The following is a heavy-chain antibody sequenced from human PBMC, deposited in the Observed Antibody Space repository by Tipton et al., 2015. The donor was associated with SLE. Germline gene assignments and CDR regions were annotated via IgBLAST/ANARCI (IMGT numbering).Heavy chain of an antibody. J-gene: IGHJ3*02. CDR1: GSSINSHY. V-gene: IGHV4-4*07. CDR2: VDLIGST. CDR3: ARRADGFDI. Sequence: TLSLTCTVSGSSINSHYWIWARLPAGKGLEWIGHVDLIGSTNSNPSLKSRVTISVDTSKNQFSLRLRSVTAADTAVYYCARRADGFDIWGQGTMVTVSS.